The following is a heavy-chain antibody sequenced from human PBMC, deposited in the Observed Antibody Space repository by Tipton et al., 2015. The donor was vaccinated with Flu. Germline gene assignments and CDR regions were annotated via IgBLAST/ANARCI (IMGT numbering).Heavy chain of an antibody. CDR3: ARAVPAAIRNVPTPNFDY. Sequence: LRLSCTVSGGSISSGGYYWSWIRQHPGKGLEWIGYIYYSGSTNYNPSLKSRVTISVDTSKNQFSLKLSSVTAADTAVYYCARAVPAAIRNVPTPNFDYWGQGTLVTVSS. CDR2: IYYSGST. V-gene: IGHV4-31*02. J-gene: IGHJ4*02. CDR1: GGSISSGGYY. D-gene: IGHD2-2*02.